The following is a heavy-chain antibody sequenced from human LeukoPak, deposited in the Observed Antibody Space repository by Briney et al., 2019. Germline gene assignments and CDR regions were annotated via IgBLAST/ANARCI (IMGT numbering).Heavy chain of an antibody. CDR2: IYYSGST. CDR1: GGSISSYY. Sequence: SETLSLTCTVSGGSISSYYWSWIRQHPGKGLEWIGYIYYSGSTYYNPSLKSRVTISVDTSKNQFSLKLSSVTAADTAVYYCARDRVVVVPAATPLYYYYGMDVWGQGTTVTVSS. V-gene: IGHV4-59*06. D-gene: IGHD2-2*01. J-gene: IGHJ6*02. CDR3: ARDRVVVVPAATPLYYYYGMDV.